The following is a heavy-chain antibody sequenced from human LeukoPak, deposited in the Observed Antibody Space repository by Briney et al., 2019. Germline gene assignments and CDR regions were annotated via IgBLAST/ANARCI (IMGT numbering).Heavy chain of an antibody. CDR2: INHSGST. J-gene: IGHJ4*02. CDR3: ARGIGFDY. Sequence: SEILSLTCAVYGGSFSGYYWSWIRQPPGKGLEWIGEINHSGSTNYNPSLKSRVTISVDTSKNQFSLKLSSVTAADTAVYYCARGIGFDYWGQGTLVTVSS. D-gene: IGHD3-10*01. V-gene: IGHV4-34*01. CDR1: GGSFSGYY.